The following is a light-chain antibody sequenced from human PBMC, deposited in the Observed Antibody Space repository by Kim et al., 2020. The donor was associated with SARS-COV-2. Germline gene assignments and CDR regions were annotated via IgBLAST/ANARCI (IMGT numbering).Light chain of an antibody. V-gene: IGLV3-25*03. CDR3: QSADSIGTYWV. J-gene: IGLJ3*02. CDR2: NDS. Sequence: SYELTQPPSVSVSPGQTARITCSGDVLAKQYAYWFQQKPGQAPVLVIYNDSERPSGIHERFSGSSSGTTVTLTISGVQAEDEAAYYCQSADSIGTYWVFGGGTQLTVL. CDR1: VLAKQY.